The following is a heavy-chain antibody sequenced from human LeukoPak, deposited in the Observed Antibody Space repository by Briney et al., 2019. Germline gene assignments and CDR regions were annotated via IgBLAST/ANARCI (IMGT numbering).Heavy chain of an antibody. CDR1: GGSISSSNW. V-gene: IGHV4-4*02. J-gene: IGHJ4*02. CDR2: IYHSGST. D-gene: IGHD3-22*01. Sequence: SGTLSLTCAVSGGSISSSNWWSWVRQPPGKGLEWIGEIYHSGSTNYNPSLKSRVTISVDKSKNQFSLKLSSVTAADTAVYYCARRPYYYDSSEGYWGQGTLVTVSS. CDR3: ARRPYYYDSSEGY.